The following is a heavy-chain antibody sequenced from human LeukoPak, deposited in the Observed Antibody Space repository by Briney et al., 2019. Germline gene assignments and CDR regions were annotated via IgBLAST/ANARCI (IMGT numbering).Heavy chain of an antibody. CDR1: GGTFSSYA. V-gene: IGHV1-69*06. Sequence: GASVKVSYKASGGTFSSYAISWVRQAPGQGLEWMGGIIPIFGTANYAQKFQGRVTITADKSTSTAYMELSSLRSEDTAVYYCASTPHPYSSSWNDYWGQGTLVTVSS. CDR2: IIPIFGTA. J-gene: IGHJ4*02. D-gene: IGHD6-13*01. CDR3: ASTPHPYSSSWNDY.